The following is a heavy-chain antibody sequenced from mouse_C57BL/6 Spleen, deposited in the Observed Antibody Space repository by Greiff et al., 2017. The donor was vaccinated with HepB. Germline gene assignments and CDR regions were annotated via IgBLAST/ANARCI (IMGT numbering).Heavy chain of an antibody. CDR3: TWVDAMDY. CDR2: IDPENGDT. CDR1: GFNIKDDY. Sequence: EVKLEESGAELVRPGASVKLSCTASGFNIKDDYMHWVKQRPEQGLEWIGWIDPENGDTEYASKFQGKATITADTSSNTAYLQLSSLPSEDTAVYYCTWVDAMDYWGQGTSVTVSS. V-gene: IGHV14-4*01. J-gene: IGHJ4*01. D-gene: IGHD1-1*01.